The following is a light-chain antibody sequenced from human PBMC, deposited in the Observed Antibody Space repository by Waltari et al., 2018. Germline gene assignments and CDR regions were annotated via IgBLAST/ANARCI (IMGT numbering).Light chain of an antibody. Sequence: DIQMTQSPTSVSASVGDRVTITCRASQGIRSWLAWYQQKPGRAPKLLLYAASSLQGGVPSRFSGSGSGTEFTLTISSLQPEDVATYYCQEANSFPLTFGGGTRVEI. CDR1: QGIRSW. V-gene: IGKV1-12*01. CDR3: QEANSFPLT. J-gene: IGKJ4*01. CDR2: AAS.